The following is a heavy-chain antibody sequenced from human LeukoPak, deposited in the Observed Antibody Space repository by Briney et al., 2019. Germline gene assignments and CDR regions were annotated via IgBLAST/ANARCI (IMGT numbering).Heavy chain of an antibody. CDR2: ISSASSTR. Sequence: GGSLRLSCAASGFTFSTSAMNWDRQAPGKGLEWVSYISSASSTRYYADSVKGRFTISRDNAKDSLYLQMNSLRDEDTAVYYCARFGESGGWGQGTLVTVSS. J-gene: IGHJ4*02. CDR1: GFTFSTSA. CDR3: ARFGESGG. D-gene: IGHD3-10*01. V-gene: IGHV3-48*02.